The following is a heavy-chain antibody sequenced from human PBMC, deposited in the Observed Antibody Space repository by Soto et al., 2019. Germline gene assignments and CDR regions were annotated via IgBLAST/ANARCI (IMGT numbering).Heavy chain of an antibody. V-gene: IGHV2-5*01. CDR1: GFSLSTSGVG. CDR2: IYWNDDK. J-gene: IGHJ6*02. D-gene: IGHD5-18*01. CDR3: AHGFHYSDGGYYYYYGMDV. Sequence: SGPTLVNPTQTLTLTCTFSGFSLSTSGVGVGWIRQPPGKALEWLALIYWNDDKRYSPSLKSRLTITKDTSKTQVVLTMTNMDPVDTATYYCAHGFHYSDGGYYYYYGMDVWGQGTTVTVSS.